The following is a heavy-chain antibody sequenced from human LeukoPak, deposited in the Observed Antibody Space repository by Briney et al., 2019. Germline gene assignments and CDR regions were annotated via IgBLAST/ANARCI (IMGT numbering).Heavy chain of an antibody. D-gene: IGHD2-8*01. V-gene: IGHV3-30*02. J-gene: IGHJ4*02. Sequence: GGSLRLSCAASGFTFSSYGMHWVRQAPGKGLEWVAFIRYDGNHKYYTDSVKGRFTISRDNSKNTLYLQMNSLRAEDTAVYYCTPYCTDVICRDIDYWGQGTLFTVSS. CDR2: IRYDGNHK. CDR1: GFTFSSYG. CDR3: TPYCTDVICRDIDY.